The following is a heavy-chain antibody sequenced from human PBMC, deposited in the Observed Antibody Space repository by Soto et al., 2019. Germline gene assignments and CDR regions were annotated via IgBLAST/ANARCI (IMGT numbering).Heavy chain of an antibody. CDR1: GFTFSSYG. CDR2: ISYDGSNK. V-gene: IGHV3-30*18. D-gene: IGHD5-12*01. J-gene: IGHJ4*02. Sequence: QVQLVESGGGVVQPGRSLRLSCAASGFTFSSYGMHWVRQAPGKGLEWVAVISYDGSNKYYADSVKGRFTISRDNSKNTLDLKMNSLRAEDTAVYYCAKQRDGYNDYWGQGTLVTVSS. CDR3: AKQRDGYNDY.